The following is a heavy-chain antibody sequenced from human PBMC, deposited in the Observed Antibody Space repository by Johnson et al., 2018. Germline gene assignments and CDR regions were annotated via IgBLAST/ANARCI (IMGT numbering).Heavy chain of an antibody. D-gene: IGHD2-15*01. CDR3: ATWAAYCSDGTCYSEEFSSGPFDY. CDR1: GFTLSSYA. CDR2: ISYDGGKG. J-gene: IGHJ4*02. V-gene: IGHV3-30-3*01. Sequence: QVRLVESGGGVVQPGRSLRLSCVASGFTLSSYAMHWVRQAPGKGLEWVSIISYDGGKGHYADSVKGRFTISRDNSMKTLYLQINSLRAEDTAVYYCATWAAYCSDGTCYSEEFSSGPFDYWGQGTLVTVSS.